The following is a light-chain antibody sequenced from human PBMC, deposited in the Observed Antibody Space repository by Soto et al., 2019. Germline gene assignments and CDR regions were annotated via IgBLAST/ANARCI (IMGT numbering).Light chain of an antibody. V-gene: IGLV1-44*01. CDR2: SNN. J-gene: IGLJ1*01. CDR1: SSNIGSNT. Sequence: QXALTQPPSASGTPGQRVTISCSGSSSNIGSNTVNWYQQLPGTAPKLLIYSNNQRPSGVPDRFSGSKSGTSASLAISGLQSEDEAXYYCAAWDDSXNGYVFGTGXKVTVL. CDR3: AAWDDSXNGYV.